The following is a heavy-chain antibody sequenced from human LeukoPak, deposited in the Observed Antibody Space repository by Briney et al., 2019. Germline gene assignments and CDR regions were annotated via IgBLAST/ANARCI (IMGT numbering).Heavy chain of an antibody. D-gene: IGHD2-2*02. Sequence: GGSLRLSCAASGFTFSSYAMHWVRQAPGKGLEWVAVISYDGSNKYYADSVKGRFTISRDNSKNTLYLQMNSLRAEDTAVYYCARSRPATAILAHWGQGTLVTVSS. V-gene: IGHV3-30-3*01. CDR1: GFTFSSYA. CDR3: ARSRPATAILAH. CDR2: ISYDGSNK. J-gene: IGHJ5*02.